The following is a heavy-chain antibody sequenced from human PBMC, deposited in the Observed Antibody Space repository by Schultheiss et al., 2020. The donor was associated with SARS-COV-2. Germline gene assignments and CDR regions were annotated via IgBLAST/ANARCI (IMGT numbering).Heavy chain of an antibody. J-gene: IGHJ6*02. V-gene: IGHV1-69*13. D-gene: IGHD4-11*01. CDR1: GGTFSSYA. CDR3: ARTTVTFYGMDV. CDR2: IIPIFGTA. Sequence: SVKVSCKASGGTFSSYAISWVRQAPGQGLEWMGGIIPIFGTANYAQKFQGRVTITADESTSTAYMELSSLRSEDTAVYYCARTTVTFYGMDVWGQGTTVNVSS.